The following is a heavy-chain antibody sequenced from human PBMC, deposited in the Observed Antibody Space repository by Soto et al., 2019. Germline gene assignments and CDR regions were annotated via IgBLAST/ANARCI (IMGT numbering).Heavy chain of an antibody. CDR3: ARTVDNWFDP. CDR1: GDSVSNSGYY. J-gene: IGHJ5*02. Sequence: SETLSLTCTVSGDSVSNSGYYWGWIRQPPGKGLEWIGSIYHSGSTYYNPSLKSRVTISVDTSKNHFSLKLSSVTAADTAVYYCARTVDNWFDPWGQGTLVTVSS. D-gene: IGHD4-17*01. V-gene: IGHV4-38-2*02. CDR2: IYHSGST.